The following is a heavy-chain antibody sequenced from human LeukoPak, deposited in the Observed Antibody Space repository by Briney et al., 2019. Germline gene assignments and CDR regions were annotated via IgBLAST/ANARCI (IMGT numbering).Heavy chain of an antibody. D-gene: IGHD6-6*01. V-gene: IGHV3-23*01. CDR3: AKSNLKYYFDS. CDR1: GFTFSSYA. Sequence: PGGSLRLSRAASGFTFSSYAMNWVRQAPGKGLEWVSLISGSGGSAYYADSVKGRFTVSRDNSKNTLYLQMNSLRAEDTAVYYCAKSNLKYYFDSWGQGTLVTVSS. J-gene: IGHJ4*02. CDR2: ISGSGGSA.